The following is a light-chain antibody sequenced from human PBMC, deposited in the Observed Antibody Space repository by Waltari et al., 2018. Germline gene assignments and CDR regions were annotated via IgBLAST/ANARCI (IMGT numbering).Light chain of an antibody. Sequence: QSALTQPASVSGSPGQSITLSCAAATSDVVTYSLLSWYQQHPGNPPKLMIHEGTQRPSGISNRFSGSNSDNTASLTISGLQFEDEAYYYCCSYAGSSPLFGGGTRVTVL. CDR1: TSDVVTYSL. CDR2: EGT. J-gene: IGLJ3*02. V-gene: IGLV2-23*01. CDR3: CSYAGSSPL.